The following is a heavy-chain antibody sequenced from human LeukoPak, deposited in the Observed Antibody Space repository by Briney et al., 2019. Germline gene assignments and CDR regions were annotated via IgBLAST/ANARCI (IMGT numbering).Heavy chain of an antibody. CDR3: AIWGLA. CDR1: GYSFTSYW. CDR2: IDPSGSYT. Sequence: GASLKISCKGSGYSFTSYWINWVRQMPGKGLEWMGRIDPSGSYTQYSPSLQGHVTISADKSISTAYLQWSSLKASDTAMYYCAIWGLAWGQGTLVTVSS. J-gene: IGHJ5*02. V-gene: IGHV5-10-1*01. D-gene: IGHD3-16*01.